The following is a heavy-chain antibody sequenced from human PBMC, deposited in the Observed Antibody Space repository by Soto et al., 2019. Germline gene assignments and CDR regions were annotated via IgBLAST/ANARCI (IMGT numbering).Heavy chain of an antibody. D-gene: IGHD4-4*01. CDR1: GDSASSNRAA. V-gene: IGHV6-1*01. Sequence: SQTLSLTCVISGDSASSNRAAWNWIRQSPSRGLEWLGRTYYRSKWYNDYALFVKSRISINPDTSKNQFSLHLNSVTPDDTAVYYCARDPPDFHSALDFWGQGTPVTVSS. CDR3: ARDPPDFHSALDF. CDR2: TYYRSKWYN. J-gene: IGHJ4*02.